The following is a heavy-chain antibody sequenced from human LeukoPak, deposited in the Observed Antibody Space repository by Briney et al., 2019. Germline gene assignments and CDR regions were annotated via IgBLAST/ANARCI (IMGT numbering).Heavy chain of an antibody. CDR1: GGSISSYY. Sequence: ETLSLTCTVSGGSISSYYWSWIRQPAGKGLEWMGIIYPGDSDTRYSPSFQGQVTISADKSISTAYLQWSSLKASDTAMYYCARLDYYDSSGYPDYWGQGTLVTVSS. D-gene: IGHD3-22*01. CDR2: IYPGDSDT. J-gene: IGHJ4*02. CDR3: ARLDYYDSSGYPDY. V-gene: IGHV5-51*01.